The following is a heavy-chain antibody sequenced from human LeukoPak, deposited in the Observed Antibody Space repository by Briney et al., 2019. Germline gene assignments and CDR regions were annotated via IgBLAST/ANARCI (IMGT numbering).Heavy chain of an antibody. V-gene: IGHV1-69*06. CDR2: IIPIFATA. CDR1: GGTFSNYA. J-gene: IGHJ4*02. Sequence: SVKVSCKASGGTFSNYAFNWVRQAPGQGLEWMGGIIPIFATANYAQRFQGRVSITADKSTITAYMELSSLRSEDTAVYYCASPPFNKGWYYFDYWGQGTLVTVSS. CDR3: ASPPFNKGWYYFDY. D-gene: IGHD6-19*01.